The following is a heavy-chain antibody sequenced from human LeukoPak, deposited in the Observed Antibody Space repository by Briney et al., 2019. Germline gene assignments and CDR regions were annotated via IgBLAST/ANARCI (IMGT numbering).Heavy chain of an antibody. D-gene: IGHD2-8*02. CDR3: ARSTAGYNWFDP. V-gene: IGHV3-48*01. CDR2: ISSSSSTI. Sequence: GGSLRLSCGASGFTFSRYSMNWVRQAPGKGLEWISDISSSSSTIYYADSVKGRFTISRDNAKNALYLQMNSLRAEDTAVYYCARSTAGYNWFDPWGQGTLVTVPS. CDR1: GFTFSRYS. J-gene: IGHJ5*02.